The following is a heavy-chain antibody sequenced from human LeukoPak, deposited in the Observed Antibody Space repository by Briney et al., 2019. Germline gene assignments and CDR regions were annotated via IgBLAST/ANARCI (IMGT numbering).Heavy chain of an antibody. Sequence: GGSLRLSCAASGITVSSNYMSWVRQAPGKGLEWVSVIRGSGDSTYYADPVKGRFTISRDNSKNTLYLQMNSLRAEDTAVYFCARDAGTWGYGYHFDYWGQGTLVTVSS. D-gene: IGHD7-27*01. CDR1: GITVSSNY. CDR3: ARDAGTWGYGYHFDY. V-gene: IGHV3-66*02. J-gene: IGHJ4*02. CDR2: IRGSGDST.